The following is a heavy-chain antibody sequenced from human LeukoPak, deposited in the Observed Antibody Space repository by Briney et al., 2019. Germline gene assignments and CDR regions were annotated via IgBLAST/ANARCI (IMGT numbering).Heavy chain of an antibody. CDR2: INHSGST. D-gene: IGHD2-2*01. V-gene: IGHV4-34*01. Sequence: SETLSLTCAVYGGSFSGYYWSWIRQPPGKGLEWIGEINHSGSTNYNPSLKSRVTISVDTSKNQFSLKLSSVTAADTAVYYCARKPATALDYWGQRTLVTVSS. J-gene: IGHJ4*02. CDR1: GGSFSGYY. CDR3: ARKPATALDY.